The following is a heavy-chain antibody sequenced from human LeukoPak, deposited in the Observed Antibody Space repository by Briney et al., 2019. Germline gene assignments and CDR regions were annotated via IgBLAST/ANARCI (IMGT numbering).Heavy chain of an antibody. J-gene: IGHJ4*02. CDR1: GGTFSSYA. Sequence: ASVKVSCKASGGTFSSYAISWVRQASGQGFEWMGWMSPKSGNTGYAQKFQGRVTMTRDTSISTAYMELSSLRSEDTAVYYCARALEGGHIDFWARGTLVTVSS. CDR3: ARALEGGHIDF. D-gene: IGHD3-16*01. V-gene: IGHV1-8*02. CDR2: MSPKSGNT.